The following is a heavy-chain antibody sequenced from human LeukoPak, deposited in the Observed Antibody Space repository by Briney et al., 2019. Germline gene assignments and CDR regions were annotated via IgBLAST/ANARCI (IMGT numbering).Heavy chain of an antibody. J-gene: IGHJ5*02. CDR3: ARAGPAGGWFDP. CDR2: IYYSGST. CDR1: GGSISSSSYY. V-gene: IGHV4-39*07. Sequence: SETLSLTCTVSGGSISSSSYYWGWIRQPPGKGLEWIGSIYYSGSTYYNPSLKSRVTISVDTSKNQFSLKLSSVTAADTAVYFCARAGPAGGWFDPWGQGTLVTVSS. D-gene: IGHD3-16*01.